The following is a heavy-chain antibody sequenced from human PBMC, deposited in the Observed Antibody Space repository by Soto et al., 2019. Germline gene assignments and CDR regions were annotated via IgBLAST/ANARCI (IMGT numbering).Heavy chain of an antibody. D-gene: IGHD3-3*01. CDR2: ISGSGGST. CDR3: AKARGRITIFGVVIMDPTGDYYYGMDV. J-gene: IGHJ6*02. Sequence: GGSLRLSCAASGFTFSSYAMSWVRQAPGKGLEWVSAISGSGGSTYYADSVKGRFTISRDNSKNTLYLQMNSLRAEDTAVYYCAKARGRITIFGVVIMDPTGDYYYGMDVWGQGTTVTVSS. V-gene: IGHV3-23*01. CDR1: GFTFSSYA.